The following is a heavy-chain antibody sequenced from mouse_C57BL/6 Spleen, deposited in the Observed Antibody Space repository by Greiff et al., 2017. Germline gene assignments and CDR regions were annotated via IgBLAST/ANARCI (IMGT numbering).Heavy chain of an antibody. CDR2: ISSGSSTI. D-gene: IGHD1-1*01. Sequence: EVKLMESGGGLVKPGGSLKLSCAASGFTFSDYGMHWVRQAPEKGLEWVAYISSGSSTIYYADTVKGRFTISRDNAKNTLFLQMTSLRSEDTAMYYCARNNYGSSFHYFDYWGQGTTLTVSS. J-gene: IGHJ2*01. V-gene: IGHV5-17*01. CDR3: ARNNYGSSFHYFDY. CDR1: GFTFSDYG.